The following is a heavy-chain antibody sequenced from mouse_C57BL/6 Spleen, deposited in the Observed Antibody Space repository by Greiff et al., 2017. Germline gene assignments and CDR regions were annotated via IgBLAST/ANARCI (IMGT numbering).Heavy chain of an antibody. Sequence: VQLKQPGAELVKPGASVKMSCKASGYTFTSYWISWVKQRPGQGLEWIGEIYPGSGCTNYTEKFKGKATLTVDTSSSPAFMPLRSLTSEDSAVXYCARARSQLGGSAYFACWGQGTTLTVSS. CDR2: IYPGSGCT. V-gene: IGHV1-55*01. J-gene: IGHJ2*01. D-gene: IGHD3-3*01. CDR1: GYTFTSYW. CDR3: ARARSQLGGSAYFAC.